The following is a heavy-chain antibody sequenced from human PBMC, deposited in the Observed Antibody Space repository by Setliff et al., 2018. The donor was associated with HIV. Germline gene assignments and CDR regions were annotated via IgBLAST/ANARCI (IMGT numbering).Heavy chain of an antibody. CDR2: ISAYNGNT. CDR1: GYTFTSYG. D-gene: IGHD3-16*02. J-gene: IGHJ3*02. Sequence: ASVKVSCKASGYTFTSYGISWVRQAPGQGLEWLGWISAYNGNTNYAQKFQGRVTITTDESTSTAYMELSSLRSEDTAVYYCARDGLRRGYTGFDIWGQGTMVTVSS. V-gene: IGHV1-18*01. CDR3: ARDGLRRGYTGFDI.